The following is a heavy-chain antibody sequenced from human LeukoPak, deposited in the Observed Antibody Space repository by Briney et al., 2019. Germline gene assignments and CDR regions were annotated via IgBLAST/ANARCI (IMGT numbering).Heavy chain of an antibody. D-gene: IGHD2-15*01. J-gene: IGHJ5*02. CDR3: ARGPAYCSGGSCYLWFDP. CDR1: GYTFTDYY. CDR2: INPNSGGT. Sequence: ASVKVSCKASGYTFTDYYMHWVRQAPGQGLEWMGWINPNSGGTNYAQKFQGRVTMTRDTSISTAYMELSGLRSDDTAVYYCARGPAYCSGGSCYLWFDPWGQGTLVTVSS. V-gene: IGHV1-2*02.